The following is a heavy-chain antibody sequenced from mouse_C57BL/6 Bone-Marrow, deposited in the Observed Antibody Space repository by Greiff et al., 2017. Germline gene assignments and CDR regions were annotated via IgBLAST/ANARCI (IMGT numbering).Heavy chain of an antibody. J-gene: IGHJ3*01. CDR2: IRNKANGYTT. D-gene: IGHD1-1*01. CDR1: GFTFTDYY. Sequence: EVQRVESGGGLVQPGGSLSLSCAASGFTFTDYYMSWVRQPPGKALEWLGFIRNKANGYTTEYSASVKGRFTISRDNSQSILYLQMNALRAEDSATYYCARYKGYGSSTAWFAYWGQGTLVTVSA. CDR3: ARYKGYGSSTAWFAY. V-gene: IGHV7-3*01.